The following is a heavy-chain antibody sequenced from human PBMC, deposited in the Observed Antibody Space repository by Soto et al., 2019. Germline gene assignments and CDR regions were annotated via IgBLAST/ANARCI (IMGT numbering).Heavy chain of an antibody. CDR1: GFTFNSVG. CDR3: ARDGDPITTVTEIDH. Sequence: QVPLVESGGGVVQPGMALRLSCAASGFTFNSVGMHWVRQAPGKALEWVAMIWYDGSNQYYADSVRGRFTISRYTSKNTPYLQMNSLRAEDTAVYDCARDGDPITTVTEIDHWGQGILVAVSS. D-gene: IGHD4-17*01. J-gene: IGHJ4*02. V-gene: IGHV3-33*01. CDR2: IWYDGSNQ.